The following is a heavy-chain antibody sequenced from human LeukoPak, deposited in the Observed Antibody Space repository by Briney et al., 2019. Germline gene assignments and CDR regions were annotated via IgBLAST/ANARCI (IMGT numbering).Heavy chain of an antibody. Sequence: GGSLRLSCAASGFTFSSYSMNWVRQAPGKGLEWVSSISSSSSYIYYADSVKGRFTISRDNAKSSLHLQMNSLRAEDTAVYYCARVRPQTYYYGSGSYSDYWGQGTLVTVSS. J-gene: IGHJ4*02. V-gene: IGHV3-21*01. CDR1: GFTFSSYS. CDR3: ARVRPQTYYYGSGSYSDY. CDR2: ISSSSSYI. D-gene: IGHD3-10*01.